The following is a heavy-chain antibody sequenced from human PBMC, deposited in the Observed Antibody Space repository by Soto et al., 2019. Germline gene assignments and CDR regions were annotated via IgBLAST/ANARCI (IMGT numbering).Heavy chain of an antibody. V-gene: IGHV3-66*01. J-gene: IGHJ5*02. Sequence: EVQLVETGGGLVQPGGSLRLSCAASGFTVSSNYMSWVRQAPGKGLEWVSVIYNGGSTYYADSVKGRFTISRDNTKNTVILQINSLGAEDTAVYYCARMGYSSGCLGWFDPWGQGTLVTVSS. CDR2: IYNGGST. CDR1: GFTVSSNY. D-gene: IGHD3-22*01. CDR3: ARMGYSSGCLGWFDP.